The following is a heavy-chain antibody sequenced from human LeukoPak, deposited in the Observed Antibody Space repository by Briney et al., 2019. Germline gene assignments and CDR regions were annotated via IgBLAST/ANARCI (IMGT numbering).Heavy chain of an antibody. Sequence: SQTLSLTCAISGDSVSSNSAAWNWIRQSPSRGLEWLGRTYYRSRWYTDYAVSVKSRINISPDTSRNQFSLKLDSVTPEDTAVYYCARSDANFADFWGQGTLVTVSS. CDR2: TYYRSRWYT. J-gene: IGHJ4*02. CDR3: ARSDANFADF. D-gene: IGHD1-7*01. V-gene: IGHV6-1*01. CDR1: GDSVSSNSAA.